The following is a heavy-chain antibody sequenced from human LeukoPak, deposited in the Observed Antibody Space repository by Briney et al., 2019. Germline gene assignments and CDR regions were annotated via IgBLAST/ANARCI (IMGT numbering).Heavy chain of an antibody. J-gene: IGHJ4*02. V-gene: IGHV1-2*06. Sequence: GASVKVSCKTSGYTFTGFYIHWVRQAPGQGLEWMGRINPDSGGTNFAQKFQGRVTMTRDTSITTAYLELSSLRSDDTAMYYCARDGNPLYYYGSGSHQDYWGQGTLVTVSS. D-gene: IGHD3-10*01. CDR1: GYTFTGFY. CDR3: ARDGNPLYYYGSGSHQDY. CDR2: INPDSGGT.